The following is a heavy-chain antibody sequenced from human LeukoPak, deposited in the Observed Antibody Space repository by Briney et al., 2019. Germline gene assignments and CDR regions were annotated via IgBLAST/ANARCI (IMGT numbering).Heavy chain of an antibody. Sequence: SETLSLTCTGSGGSISSVSYYWTGIGQPAGKIRELIGRMYTSGSANYNPSRKSRVTVSVHTSKNQFSLKLSYVTAAHRAVYYCARDRGGSSSWPRPFDCWGQGTLVTVSS. V-gene: IGHV4-61*02. CDR1: GGSISSVSYY. D-gene: IGHD6-13*01. CDR3: ARDRGGSSSWPRPFDC. J-gene: IGHJ4*02. CDR2: MYTSGSA.